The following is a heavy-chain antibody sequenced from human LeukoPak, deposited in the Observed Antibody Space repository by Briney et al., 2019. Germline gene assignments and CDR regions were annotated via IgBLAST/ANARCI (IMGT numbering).Heavy chain of an antibody. CDR1: DGSINNYY. CDR2: IHYSGST. CDR3: AYRTTSFYNYYYMDV. J-gene: IGHJ6*03. D-gene: IGHD1-7*01. Sequence: SETLSLTCTVSDGSINNYYWTWIRQPPGKGLEWIGCIHYSGSTNYNPSLKSRVTISIGTSKKDFSLKLTSVTAADTAVYYCAYRTTSFYNYYYMDVWGKGTTVTVSS. V-gene: IGHV4-59*08.